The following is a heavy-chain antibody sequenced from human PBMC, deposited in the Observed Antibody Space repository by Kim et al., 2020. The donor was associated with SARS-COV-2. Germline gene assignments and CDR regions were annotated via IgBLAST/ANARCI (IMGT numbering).Heavy chain of an antibody. J-gene: IGHJ4*02. D-gene: IGHD5-12*01. V-gene: IGHV3-64D*09. CDR2: GGGT. CDR3: VSGRTH. Sequence: GGGTFHIDSVKGRFTISRDTSNNTVYLQMSNLRVEDTAIYYCVSGRTHWGQGTLVTVSS.